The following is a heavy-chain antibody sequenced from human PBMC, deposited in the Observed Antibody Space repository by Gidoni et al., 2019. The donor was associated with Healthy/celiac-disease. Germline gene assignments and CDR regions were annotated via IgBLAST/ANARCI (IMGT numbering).Heavy chain of an antibody. CDR2: VIPILGIA. CDR3: ARGRSSSWYPDY. D-gene: IGHD6-13*01. J-gene: IGHJ4*02. Sequence: QVQLVQSGAEVKKPGSSVKVSCKASGGTFSSYAISWVRQAPGQGLGWMGRVIPILGIANYAQKFQGRVTITADKSTSTAYMELSSLRSEDTAVYYCARGRSSSWYPDYWGQGTLVTVSS. CDR1: GGTFSSYA. V-gene: IGHV1-69*09.